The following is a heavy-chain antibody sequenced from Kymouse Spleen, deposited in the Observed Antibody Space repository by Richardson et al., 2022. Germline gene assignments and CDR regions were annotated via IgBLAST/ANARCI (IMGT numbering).Heavy chain of an antibody. D-gene: IGHD1-20*01,IGHD1-7*01. CDR2: IYYSGST. Sequence: QVQLQESGPGLVKPSETLSLTCTVSGGSISSYYWSWIRQPPGKGLEWIGYIYYSGSTNYNPSLKSRVTISVDTSKNQFSLKLSSVTAADTAVYYCARGLYNWNYYYGMDVWGQGTTVTVSS. CDR3: ARGLYNWNYYYGMDV. J-gene: IGHJ6*02. V-gene: IGHV4-59*01. CDR1: GGSISSYY.